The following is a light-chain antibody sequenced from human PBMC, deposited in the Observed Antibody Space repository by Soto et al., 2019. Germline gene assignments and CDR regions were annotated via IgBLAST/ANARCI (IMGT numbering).Light chain of an antibody. CDR3: SSYTGSSTHVV. J-gene: IGLJ2*01. Sequence: QSALTQPASVSGSPGQSITISCTGTSSDVGGYNYVSWYQQHPGKAPQLMIYDVSNRPSGVSNRFSGSKSGNTASLTISGLQAEDEADYYCSSYTGSSTHVVFGGGTQLTVL. V-gene: IGLV2-14*01. CDR1: SSDVGGYNY. CDR2: DVS.